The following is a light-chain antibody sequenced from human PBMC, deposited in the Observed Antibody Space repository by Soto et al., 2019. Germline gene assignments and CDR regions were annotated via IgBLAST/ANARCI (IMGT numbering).Light chain of an antibody. J-gene: IGKJ4*01. Sequence: DIQMTQSPSTLSASVGDRVTITCRASQSISSWLAWYQQKPGKAPKLLIYDASNVKNVVPSRVSGSGSGTGFTLALSSLQPDDFETYDCQQYKSYPLSFGGETKVEIK. CDR2: DAS. CDR3: QQYKSYPLS. V-gene: IGKV1-5*01. CDR1: QSISSW.